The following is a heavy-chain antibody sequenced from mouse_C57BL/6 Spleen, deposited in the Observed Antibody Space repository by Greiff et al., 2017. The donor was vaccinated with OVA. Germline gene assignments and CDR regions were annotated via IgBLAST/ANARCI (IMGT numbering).Heavy chain of an antibody. J-gene: IGHJ2*01. D-gene: IGHD4-1*01. CDR2: ISYDGSN. CDR1: GYSITSGYY. V-gene: IGHV3-6*01. Sequence: EVQVVESGPGLVKPSQSLSLTCSVTGYSITSGYYWNWIRQFPGNKLEWMGYISYDGSNNYNPSLKNRISITRDTSKNQFFLKLNSVTTEDTATYYCARGDWVDYWGQGTTLTVSS. CDR3: ARGDWVDY.